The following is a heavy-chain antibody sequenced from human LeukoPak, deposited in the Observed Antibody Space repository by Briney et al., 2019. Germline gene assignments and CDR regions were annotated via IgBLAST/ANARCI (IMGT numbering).Heavy chain of an antibody. CDR2: IDRSGST. CDR3: ARTYDYIWGSFRSHSFDS. Sequence: SETLSLTCTVSGDPISSSSYYWGWIRQPPGKGLEWIGSIDRSGSTNYNPSLKSRVTISVDTSKNQFSLNVSSVTAADTGVYYCARTYDYIWGSFRSHSFDSWGQGTLVTVSS. J-gene: IGHJ4*02. CDR1: GDPISSSSYY. V-gene: IGHV4-39*01. D-gene: IGHD3-16*02.